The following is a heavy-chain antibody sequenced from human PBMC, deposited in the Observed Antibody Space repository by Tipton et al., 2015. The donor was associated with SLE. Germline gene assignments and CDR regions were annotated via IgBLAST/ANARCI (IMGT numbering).Heavy chain of an antibody. CDR2: MNPNSGNK. J-gene: IGHJ3*02. CDR3: ARDYSSSDALDI. V-gene: IGHV1-8*01. CDR1: RYTFTSYD. D-gene: IGHD6-6*01. Sequence: VQLVQSGPEVKKPGASVKVSCKASRYTFTSYDIKGVRQATGQGLEWMGWMNPNSGNKGYAQKFQGRVTITRNTSISTAYMELRILRSEDSAVYYCARDYSSSDALDIWGQGTMVTVSS.